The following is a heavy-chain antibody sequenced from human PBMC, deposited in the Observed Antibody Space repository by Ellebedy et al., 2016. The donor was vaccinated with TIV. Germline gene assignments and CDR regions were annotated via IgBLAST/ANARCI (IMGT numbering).Heavy chain of an antibody. CDR1: GFTFSSNG. CDR3: AKDRASSWSLDY. CDR2: ISKDGSIE. Sequence: PGGSLRLSCAASGFTFSSNGIHWVRQAPGKGLEWVALISKDGSIEDYSDSVKGRFTISRDNSKNTVYLEMNSLRAEDTAVYHCAKDRASSWSLDYWGQGTLVTVSS. J-gene: IGHJ4*02. V-gene: IGHV3-30*18. D-gene: IGHD6-13*01.